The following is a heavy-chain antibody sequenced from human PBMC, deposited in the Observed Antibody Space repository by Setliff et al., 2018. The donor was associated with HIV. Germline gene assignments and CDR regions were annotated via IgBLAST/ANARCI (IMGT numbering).Heavy chain of an antibody. V-gene: IGHV4-31*03. J-gene: IGHJ6*02. CDR2: IYYNGRT. Sequence: LSLTCTVSGGSISSGGYYWNWIRQYPVKGLEWIGHIYYNGRTLFNPALGTRLNMSVDTSENQFSLHLNSVTAADTAVYYCVRERRRSPLSYGLDVWGQGTTVTVSS. CDR1: GGSISSGGYY. CDR3: VRERRRSPLSYGLDV.